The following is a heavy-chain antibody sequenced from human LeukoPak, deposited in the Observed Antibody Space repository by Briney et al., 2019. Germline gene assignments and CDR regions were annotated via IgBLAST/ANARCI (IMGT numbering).Heavy chain of an antibody. J-gene: IGHJ5*02. CDR2: ISAYDGNT. D-gene: IGHD4-11*01. V-gene: IGHV1-18*01. Sequence: ASVKVSCKASGYTFTSYGISWVRQAPGQGLEWMGWISAYDGNTNYAQKLQGRVTMTTDTSTSTAYMELRSLRSDDTAVYYCAGDDYSNWFDPWGQGTLVTVSS. CDR3: AGDDYSNWFDP. CDR1: GYTFTSYG.